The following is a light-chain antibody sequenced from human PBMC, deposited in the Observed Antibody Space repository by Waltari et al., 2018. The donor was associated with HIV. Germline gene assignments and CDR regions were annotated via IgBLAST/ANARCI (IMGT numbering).Light chain of an antibody. CDR3: QQYGGSRWT. V-gene: IGKV3-20*01. Sequence: EIILTQSPGTLSLSPGERATLSCRASQSVSSSHLAWYQQKPGQAPRLLIYCASSRATGIPDRFSGSGSGTDFILTISGLEPEDFAVYYCQQYGGSRWTFGQGTKVEIK. CDR1: QSVSSSH. CDR2: CAS. J-gene: IGKJ1*01.